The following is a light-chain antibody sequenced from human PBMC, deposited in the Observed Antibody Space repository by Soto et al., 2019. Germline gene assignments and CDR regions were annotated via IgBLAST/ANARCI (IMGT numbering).Light chain of an antibody. CDR3: QQYGSSPRP. CDR2: GAS. V-gene: IGKV3-20*01. J-gene: IGKJ1*01. Sequence: EIVLTQSPGTLSLSPWERATLSCRASQSRSSSHLDWDQQKPGQAPTLLIYGASSMATGIPDSFSGSGSGTDFTLTISRLEPEDFEVQYCQQYGSSPRPVAQGTNVQLK. CDR1: QSRSSSH.